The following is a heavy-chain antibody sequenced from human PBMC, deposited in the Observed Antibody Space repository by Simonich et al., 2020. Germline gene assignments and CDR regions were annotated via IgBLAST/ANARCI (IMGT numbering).Heavy chain of an antibody. CDR3: ARGPRWTGDDAFDI. Sequence: QVQLVQSGAEGKKPGSSVKVSCKASGYTFPGYLMHWVVRAPGQGLVWIGWINPNSGGTNYAQKLQGRDTMTRNTSISTAYMELSRLRADDTAVYYCARGPRWTGDDAFDIWGQGTMVTVSS. V-gene: IGHV1-2*02. CDR2: INPNSGGT. J-gene: IGHJ3*02. CDR1: GYTFPGYL. D-gene: IGHD7-27*01.